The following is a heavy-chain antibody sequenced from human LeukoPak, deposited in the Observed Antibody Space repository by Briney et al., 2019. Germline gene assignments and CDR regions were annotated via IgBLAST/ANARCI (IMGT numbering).Heavy chain of an antibody. V-gene: IGHV3-30-3*02. D-gene: IGHD3-10*01. Sequence: PGRSLRLSCAASGFTFSSYAMHWVRQAPGKGLEWVAVISYDGSNKYYADSVKGRFTISRDNSKNTLYLQMNSLRAEDTAVYYCAKPRFGKKTHYFDYWGQGTLVTVSS. CDR2: ISYDGSNK. CDR3: AKPRFGKKTHYFDY. J-gene: IGHJ4*02. CDR1: GFTFSSYA.